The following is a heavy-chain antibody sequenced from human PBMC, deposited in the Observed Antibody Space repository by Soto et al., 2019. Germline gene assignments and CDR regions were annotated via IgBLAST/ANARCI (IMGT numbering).Heavy chain of an antibody. CDR3: ARVGPYCGGDCYSPPP. CDR1: GYSIRNGYY. CDR2: IYHSGST. V-gene: IGHV4-38-2*02. J-gene: IGHJ5*02. Sequence: SETLSLTCTVSGYSIRNGYYWGWIRQPPGKGLEWIGTIYHSGSTYYNLSLKSRVTISVDASENHFSLKLSSVTAADTAVYYCARVGPYCGGDCYSPPPWGQGTLVTVSS. D-gene: IGHD2-21*02.